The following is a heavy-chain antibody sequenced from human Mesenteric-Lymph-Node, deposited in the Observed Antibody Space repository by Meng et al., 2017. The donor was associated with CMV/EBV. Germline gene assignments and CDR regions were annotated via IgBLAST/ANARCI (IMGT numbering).Heavy chain of an antibody. Sequence: LTCTVSGGSIITTNWWNWLRQPPGKGLEWIGEIYDTGSTNYNPSLKSRVTISVDKSKNQFSLKLSSVTAADTAVYYCARDGGATTFDYWGQGTLVTVSS. CDR1: GGSIITTNW. CDR2: IYDTGST. V-gene: IGHV4-4*02. CDR3: ARDGGATTFDY. D-gene: IGHD1-26*01. J-gene: IGHJ4*02.